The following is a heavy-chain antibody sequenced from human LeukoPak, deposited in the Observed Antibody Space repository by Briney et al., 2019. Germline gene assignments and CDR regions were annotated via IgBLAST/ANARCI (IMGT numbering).Heavy chain of an antibody. V-gene: IGHV1-2*02. CDR1: GYTFNGCY. D-gene: IGHD6-13*01. J-gene: IGHJ6*03. CDR2: INPNTGST. Sequence: ASVKGSCKACGYTFNGCYIHWVRQAPGQGLEGMAWINPNTGSTQYAHNLQDRVTVTRDTSINTVYLELSRLTADDTAVYYCVRDAVSGSLDFYMVVWGNGTPVIVSS. CDR3: VRDAVSGSLDFYMVV.